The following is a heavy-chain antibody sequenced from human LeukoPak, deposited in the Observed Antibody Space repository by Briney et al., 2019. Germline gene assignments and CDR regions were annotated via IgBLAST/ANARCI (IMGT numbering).Heavy chain of an antibody. CDR1: GYSFTSYW. Sequence: GESLQISCKGSGYSFTSYWIGWVRQMPGKGLEWMGIICPGDSDTRYSPSFQGQVTISADKSISTAYLQWSSLKASDTAMYYCARRGYYYGSGSNPYNWFDPWGQGTLVTVSS. CDR2: ICPGDSDT. V-gene: IGHV5-51*01. J-gene: IGHJ5*02. D-gene: IGHD3-10*01. CDR3: ARRGYYYGSGSNPYNWFDP.